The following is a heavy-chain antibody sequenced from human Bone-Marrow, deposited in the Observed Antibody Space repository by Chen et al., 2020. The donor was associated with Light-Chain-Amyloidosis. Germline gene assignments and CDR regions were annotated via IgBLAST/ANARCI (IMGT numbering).Heavy chain of an antibody. Sequence: QVQLVQSGAEVKKPGASVKVSCKASGYTFTNYALPWVRQAPGQRLEWMGWINAGNGNTKYSQKFQGRVTITRDTSASIAYMELSSLRSEDTAVYYCARDRFYGSGSYYIFDYWGQGTLVTVSS. D-gene: IGHD3-10*01. CDR2: INAGNGNT. V-gene: IGHV1-3*01. CDR1: GYTFTNYA. J-gene: IGHJ4*02. CDR3: ARDRFYGSGSYYIFDY.